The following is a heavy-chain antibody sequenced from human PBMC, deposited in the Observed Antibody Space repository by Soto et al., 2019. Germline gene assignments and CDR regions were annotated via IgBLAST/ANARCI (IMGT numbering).Heavy chain of an antibody. V-gene: IGHV3-33*01. Sequence: QVQLVESGGGVVQPGRSLRLSCAASGFTFSSYGMHWVRQAPGKGLEWVAVIWYDGSNKYYADSVKGRFTISRDNSKNTLYLQMNSLRAEDTAVYYCARDVRYGSGSKLPDYWGQGTLVTVSS. CDR1: GFTFSSYG. J-gene: IGHJ4*02. CDR3: ARDVRYGSGSKLPDY. D-gene: IGHD3-10*01. CDR2: IWYDGSNK.